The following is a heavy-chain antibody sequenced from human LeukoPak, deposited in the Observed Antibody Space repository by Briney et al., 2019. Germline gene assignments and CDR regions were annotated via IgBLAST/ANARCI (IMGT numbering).Heavy chain of an antibody. CDR1: GFTFTSSA. D-gene: IGHD3-9*01. J-gene: IGHJ3*02. Sequence: ASVKVSCKASGFTFTSSAVQWVRQARGQRLEWIGWIVVGSGNTNYAQKFQERVTITRDMSTSTAYMELSSLRSEDTAVYYCARRFGDILTGYYPDAFDIWGQGTMVTVSS. CDR3: ARRFGDILTGYYPDAFDI. CDR2: IVVGSGNT. V-gene: IGHV1-58*01.